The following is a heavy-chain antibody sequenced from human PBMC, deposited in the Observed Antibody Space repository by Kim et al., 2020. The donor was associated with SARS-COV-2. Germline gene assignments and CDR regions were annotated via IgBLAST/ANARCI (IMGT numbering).Heavy chain of an antibody. CDR2: FHFSGST. CDR1: GGSIRSGTNT. J-gene: IGHJ5*02. CDR3: ARLPTGFPNWFDR. Sequence: SETLSLTCTVSGGSIRSGTNTWGWIRQPPGKGLEWIATFHFSGSTHYKSSLRSRLTISLDTSKNQVSLKLTSMTAADTAVYFCARLPTGFPNWFDRWGQRILVTVSS. D-gene: IGHD1-1*01. V-gene: IGHV4-39*01.